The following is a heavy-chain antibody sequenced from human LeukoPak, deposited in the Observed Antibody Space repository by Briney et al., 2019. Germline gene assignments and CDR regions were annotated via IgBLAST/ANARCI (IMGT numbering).Heavy chain of an antibody. CDR2: ISYDGSNK. V-gene: IGHV3-30*03. CDR1: GFTFSTYS. J-gene: IGHJ3*02. Sequence: GGSLRLSCTASGFTFSTYSMNWVRQAPGKGLEWVTVISYDGSNKYYADSVKGRFTISRDNSENTLYLQMNSLRAEDTAMYYCARVRDSSGWYPRAFDIWGQGTMVTVSS. D-gene: IGHD6-19*01. CDR3: ARVRDSSGWYPRAFDI.